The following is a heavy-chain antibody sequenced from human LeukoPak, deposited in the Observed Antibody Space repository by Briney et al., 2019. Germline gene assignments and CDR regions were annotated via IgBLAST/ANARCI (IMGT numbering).Heavy chain of an antibody. V-gene: IGHV3-30-3*01. Sequence: PGRSLRLSCAASGFTFSSYAMHWVRQAPGKGLEWVAVISYDGSNKYYADSVKGRFTISRDNSKNTLYLQMNGLRAEDTAVYYCARARSEGGYSYGFDYWGQGTLVTVSS. CDR3: ARARSEGGYSYGFDY. CDR2: ISYDGSNK. J-gene: IGHJ4*02. CDR1: GFTFSSYA. D-gene: IGHD5-18*01.